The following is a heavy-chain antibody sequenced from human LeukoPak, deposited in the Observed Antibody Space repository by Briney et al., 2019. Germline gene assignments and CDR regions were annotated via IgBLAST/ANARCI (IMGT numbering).Heavy chain of an antibody. CDR1: GGSISCYY. J-gene: IGHJ4*02. Sequence: SETLPLTCTVSGGSISCYYWSWIRQPPGKGLEWIGYNSYSGNTNYNSSLKGRVIRSAYTSKSKFSLKLNSVTAADTAVYYCARGVSYGEFDYWGQGTLVTVSS. V-gene: IGHV4-59*01. CDR3: ARGVSYGEFDY. D-gene: IGHD3-10*01. CDR2: NSYSGNT.